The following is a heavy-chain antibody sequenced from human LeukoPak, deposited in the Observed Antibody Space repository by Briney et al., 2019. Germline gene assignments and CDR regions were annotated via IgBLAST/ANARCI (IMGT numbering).Heavy chain of an antibody. Sequence: PGGSLRLSCAASGFTFSSYGMHWVRQAPGKGLEWVAVIWDDGSRKYYGDSVKGRFTISRDNSKNTLYLEMNSLRAEDTAVYYRAREHTIVVVIAAISTWGQGTMVTVSS. J-gene: IGHJ3*01. CDR1: GFTFSSYG. D-gene: IGHD2-15*01. V-gene: IGHV3-33*01. CDR2: IWDDGSRK. CDR3: AREHTIVVVIAAIST.